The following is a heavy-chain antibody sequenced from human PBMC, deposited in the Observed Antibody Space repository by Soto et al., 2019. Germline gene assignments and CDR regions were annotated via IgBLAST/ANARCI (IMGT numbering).Heavy chain of an antibody. J-gene: IGHJ4*02. D-gene: IGHD1-20*01. CDR3: ARVRFSVNFLDY. Sequence: ASVKVSCKASGYTFSSYGISWVRQAPGQGLEWMGWISHYNGNTNYVQKFQGRVTMTTDTSASTAYMELRSLRSDDTAVYYCARVRFSVNFLDYWGQGTLVTVSS. V-gene: IGHV1-18*01. CDR1: GYTFSSYG. CDR2: ISHYNGNT.